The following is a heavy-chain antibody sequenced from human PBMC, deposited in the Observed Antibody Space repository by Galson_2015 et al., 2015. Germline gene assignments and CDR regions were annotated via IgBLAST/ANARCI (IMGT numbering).Heavy chain of an antibody. Sequence: SETLSLTCSVSGGSFSNSYWSWIRQPPGKGLEWLGPISNIGTRNYNPSLKRRAPISLDTSQKQLSLKLSSVTAADTAVYFCAGFYGSGSHTWFDPWGQGTLVTVSS. J-gene: IGHJ5*02. CDR1: GGSFSNSY. CDR3: AGFYGSGSHTWFDP. V-gene: IGHV4-4*08. D-gene: IGHD3-10*01. CDR2: ISNIGTR.